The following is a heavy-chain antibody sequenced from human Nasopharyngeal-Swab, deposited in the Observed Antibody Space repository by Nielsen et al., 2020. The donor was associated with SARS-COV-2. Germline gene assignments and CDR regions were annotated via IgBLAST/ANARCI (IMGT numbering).Heavy chain of an antibody. CDR1: GFTFSSYG. CDR3: AKEYTDRWFRTWFDP. Sequence: GESLKISCAASGFTFSSYGMHWVRQAPGTGLQWVSTISGSGGSTYHADSVKGRFTISRDNAKNTLYLQMNSLRAEDTAIYYCAKEYTDRWFRTWFDPWGQGTLVTVSS. CDR2: ISGSGGST. D-gene: IGHD2-15*01. V-gene: IGHV3-23*01. J-gene: IGHJ5*02.